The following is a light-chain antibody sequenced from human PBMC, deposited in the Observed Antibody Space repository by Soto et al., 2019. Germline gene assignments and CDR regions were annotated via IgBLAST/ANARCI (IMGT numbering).Light chain of an antibody. Sequence: EIVLTQSPGTLSLSPGERATLSCRASQSVSSRLAWYQQKPGQAPRLLIYDASNRATGIPARFSGSGSGTDFTLTISRLEPEDFAVYYCQQYNNWPLTFGGGTKVDIK. CDR2: DAS. J-gene: IGKJ4*01. CDR1: QSVSSR. V-gene: IGKV3-20*01. CDR3: QQYNNWPLT.